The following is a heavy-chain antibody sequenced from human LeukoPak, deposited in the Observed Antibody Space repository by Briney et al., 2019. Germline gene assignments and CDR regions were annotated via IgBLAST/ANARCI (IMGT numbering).Heavy chain of an antibody. CDR2: ISSSSSYI. J-gene: IGHJ5*02. D-gene: IGHD3-22*01. V-gene: IGHV3-21*01. Sequence: GGSLRLSCAASGFTLSSYSMNWVRQAPGKGLEWVSSISSSSSYIYYADSVEGRFTISRDNAKNSLYLQMNSLRAEDTAVYYCARDSSGYHPWGQGTLVTVSS. CDR1: GFTLSSYS. CDR3: ARDSSGYHP.